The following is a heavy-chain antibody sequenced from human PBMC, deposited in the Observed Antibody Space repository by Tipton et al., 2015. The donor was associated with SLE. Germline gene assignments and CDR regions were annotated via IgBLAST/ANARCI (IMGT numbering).Heavy chain of an antibody. D-gene: IGHD2-15*01. J-gene: IGHJ5*02. CDR2: IRYDGNNK. Sequence: SLRLSCAASGFTFNNYGMHWVRQAPGRGLEWVAFIRYDGNNKHYADSLKGRFTISRDNSKNTLYLQINSLRPEDTAIYYCAKDPAEYCSTGTCYPNWFDPWGQGTPVTVSS. CDR3: AKDPAEYCSTGTCYPNWFDP. CDR1: GFTFNNYG. V-gene: IGHV3-30*02.